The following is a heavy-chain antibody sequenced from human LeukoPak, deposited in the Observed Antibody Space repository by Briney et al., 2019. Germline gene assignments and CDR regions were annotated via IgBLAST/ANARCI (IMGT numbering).Heavy chain of an antibody. J-gene: IGHJ4*02. Sequence: PGGSLRLSCAASGFTFSSYAMHWVRQAPGKGLEYVSAISSNGGSTYYANSAKGRFTISRDNSKNTLYLQMGSLRAEDMAVYYCARDPDSGERWLQSVYFDYWGQGTLVTVSS. CDR1: GFTFSSYA. D-gene: IGHD5-24*01. V-gene: IGHV3-64*01. CDR2: ISSNGGST. CDR3: ARDPDSGERWLQSVYFDY.